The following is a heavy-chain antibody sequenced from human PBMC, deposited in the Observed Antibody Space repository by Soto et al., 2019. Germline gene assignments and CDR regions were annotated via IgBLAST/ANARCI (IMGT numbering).Heavy chain of an antibody. D-gene: IGHD6-25*01. CDR3: SRVIKCGFDA. J-gene: IGHJ5*02. Sequence: QVQRAESGGGVVQPGRSLRLSCAASGFTSINYDIHWVRQAPGKGLEWLAMISYDGSNEHYADSVKGRFTISRDNCMNTLCLQFNRLGVEDTALHYCSRVIKCGFDAWGQGTLVTVST. V-gene: IGHV3-30-3*01. CDR1: GFTSINYD. CDR2: ISYDGSNE.